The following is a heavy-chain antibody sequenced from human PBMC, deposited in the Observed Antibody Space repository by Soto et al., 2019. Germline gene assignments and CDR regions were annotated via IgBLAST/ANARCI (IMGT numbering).Heavy chain of an antibody. V-gene: IGHV4-34*01. CDR2: INHIGGA. CDR3: GRRTSHIRFDP. J-gene: IGHJ5*02. Sequence: SETLSLTCAVYGGSFSGYYWSWIRQPPGKGLEWIGEINHIGGANYDPSLNSRVIISLDTSKNQFTLRLSSVTAADTAVYYCGRRTSHIRFDPRGTGTLVSVS. CDR1: GGSFSGYY.